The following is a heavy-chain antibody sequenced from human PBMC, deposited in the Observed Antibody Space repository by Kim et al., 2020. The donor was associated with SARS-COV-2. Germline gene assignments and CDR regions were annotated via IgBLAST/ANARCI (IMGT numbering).Heavy chain of an antibody. Sequence: SETLSLTCTVSGGSISSYYWSWIRQPPGKGLEWIGYIYYSGSTNYNPSLKSRVTISVDTSKNQFSLKLSSVTAADTAVYYCARVDGSGWLYYFDYWGQGT. CDR2: IYYSGST. CDR1: GGSISSYY. V-gene: IGHV4-59*01. J-gene: IGHJ4*02. D-gene: IGHD6-19*01. CDR3: ARVDGSGWLYYFDY.